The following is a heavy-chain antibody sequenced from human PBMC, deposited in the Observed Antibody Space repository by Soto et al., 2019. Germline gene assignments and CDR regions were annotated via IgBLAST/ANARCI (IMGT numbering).Heavy chain of an antibody. CDR2: MSWDGSDE. J-gene: IGHJ4*02. CDR1: GFTFSSYG. CDR3: AKEGCSGGICYGFDY. V-gene: IGHV3-30*18. D-gene: IGHD2-15*01. Sequence: GGSLRLSCAASGFTFSSYGMHWVRQAPGKGLEWVAVMSWDGSDEFYEETVKGRFTVSRDNSRNTLYLQMNSLRPEDTAVYYCAKEGCSGGICYGFDYWGQGTLVTVSS.